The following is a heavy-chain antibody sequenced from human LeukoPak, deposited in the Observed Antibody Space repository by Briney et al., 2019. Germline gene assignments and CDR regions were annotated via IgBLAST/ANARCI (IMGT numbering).Heavy chain of an antibody. CDR2: INPNSGGT. J-gene: IGHJ6*03. CDR3: ARGIMATNWIYYYYNYMDV. D-gene: IGHD5-12*01. Sequence: ASVKVSCKASGYTLTDYYMHWVRQTPGQGLEWMGWINPNSGGTNSAQKFQGRVTMTRDTSISTAYMVLSRLRSDDTAVYYCARGIMATNWIYYYYNYMDVWGKGTTVTVSS. CDR1: GYTLTDYY. V-gene: IGHV1-2*02.